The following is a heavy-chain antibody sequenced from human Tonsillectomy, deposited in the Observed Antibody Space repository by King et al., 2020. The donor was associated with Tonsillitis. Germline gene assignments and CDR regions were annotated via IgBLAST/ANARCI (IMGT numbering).Heavy chain of an antibody. Sequence: VQLVESGGGLVEPGGSLRLSCAASGFTISNAWMNWVRQAPGKGLEWVGRIKSKTDGGTTDYAAPVKGRFTISRDDSKNALYLQMNSLKTEDTALYYCTTAGLDDCGDDLDAFDIWGQGTMVTVSS. CDR3: TTAGLDDCGDDLDAFDI. D-gene: IGHD4-17*01. CDR2: IKSKTDGGTT. CDR1: GFTISNAW. J-gene: IGHJ3*02. V-gene: IGHV3-15*01.